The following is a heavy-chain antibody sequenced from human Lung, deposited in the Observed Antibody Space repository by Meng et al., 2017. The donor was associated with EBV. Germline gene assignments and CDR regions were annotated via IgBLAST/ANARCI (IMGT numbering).Heavy chain of an antibody. CDR1: GFSVSNYY. J-gene: IGHJ4*01. CDR2: IYSGGST. V-gene: IGHV3-53*01. D-gene: IGHD3/OR15-3a*01. CDR3: ATWTSRAGAFDL. Sequence: EVQLVESGGGLIQSGGSLRLSCAASGFSVSNYYLAWVRQAPGKGLEWVSFIYSGGSTFYADSVKGRFTISEDNSRNTLYLQMNSLSADDTAVYYCATWTSRAGAFDLRGQGTLGTVS.